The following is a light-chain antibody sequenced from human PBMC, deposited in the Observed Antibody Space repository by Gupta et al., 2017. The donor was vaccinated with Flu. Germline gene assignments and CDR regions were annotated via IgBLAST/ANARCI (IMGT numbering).Light chain of an antibody. CDR1: NIESRS. Sequence: SYMLSQSPSVSVAPGQTATITCDGDNIESRSVQWYQQKSGQAPVLVVDDKVHRPSGIPERFSGSDSGNTATLTISRVEAGDEADYYCQVWDSSSVHPVVLGPGTKVSVL. V-gene: IGLV3-21*02. CDR3: QVWDSSSVHPVV. J-gene: IGLJ1*01. CDR2: DKV.